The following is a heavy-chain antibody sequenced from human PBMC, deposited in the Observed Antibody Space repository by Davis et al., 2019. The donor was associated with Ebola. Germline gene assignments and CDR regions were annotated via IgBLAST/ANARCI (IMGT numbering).Heavy chain of an antibody. CDR1: GGSFSGYY. Sequence: SETLSLTCAVYGGSFSGYYWSWIRQPPGKGLEWIGSIYYSGSTYCNPSLKSRVTISVDTSKNQFSLKLSSVTAADTAVYYCARHSSSFRKNWFDPWGQGTLVTVSS. CDR2: IYYSGST. CDR3: ARHSSSFRKNWFDP. V-gene: IGHV4-34*01. D-gene: IGHD6-6*01. J-gene: IGHJ5*02.